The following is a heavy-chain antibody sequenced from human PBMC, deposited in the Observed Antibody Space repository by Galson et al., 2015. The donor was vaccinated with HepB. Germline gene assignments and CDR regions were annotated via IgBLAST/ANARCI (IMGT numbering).Heavy chain of an antibody. CDR2: ISYDGSNK. CDR1: GFTFSSYG. Sequence: SLRLSCAASGFTFSSYGMHWVRQAPGKGLEWVAVISYDGSNKYYADSVKGRFTISRDNSKNTLYLQMNSLRAEDTAVYYCANARFYGFWSGYPRPAGYWGQGTLVTVSS. D-gene: IGHD3-3*01. CDR3: ANARFYGFWSGYPRPAGY. J-gene: IGHJ4*02. V-gene: IGHV3-30*18.